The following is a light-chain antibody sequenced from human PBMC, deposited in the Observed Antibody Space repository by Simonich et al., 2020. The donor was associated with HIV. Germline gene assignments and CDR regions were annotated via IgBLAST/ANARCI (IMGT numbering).Light chain of an antibody. CDR3: CSYAGSYSFV. V-gene: IGLV2-11*01. J-gene: IGLJ2*01. CDR1: NSDVGGYDY. Sequence: QSALTQPRSVSGSPGQSVTISCTGTNSDVGGYDYVSWYQQPPGKAPKLLIFDVSKWPSGVPDRFSGAKSGNTASLTISGLQTEDEAAYYCCSYAGSYSFVFGEGTKLTVL. CDR2: DVS.